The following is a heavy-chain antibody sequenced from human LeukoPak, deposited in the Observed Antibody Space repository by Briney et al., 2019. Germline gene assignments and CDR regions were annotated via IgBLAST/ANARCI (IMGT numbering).Heavy chain of an antibody. J-gene: IGHJ4*02. CDR1: GFTFSSYA. V-gene: IGHV3-30*04. D-gene: IGHD5-24*01. CDR2: ISYDGSNK. CDR3: ARGGEMATMNY. Sequence: GGSLRLSCAASGFTFSSYAMHWVRQAPGKGLEWVAVISYDGSNKYYVDSVKGRFTISRDNSKNTLYLQMNSLRAEDTAVYYCARGGEMATMNYWGQGTLVTASS.